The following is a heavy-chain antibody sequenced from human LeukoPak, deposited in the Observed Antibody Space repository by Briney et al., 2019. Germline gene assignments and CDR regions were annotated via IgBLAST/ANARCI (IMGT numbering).Heavy chain of an antibody. Sequence: SETLSLTCTVSGGSISTYYWNRLRQPPGKGLEWMGYIYHSGSTNYNPSLQSRVTISVDTSKNQFSLNLNSVTAADTAVYYCARGGAARLHFQNWGQGTLVTVSS. CDR2: IYHSGST. V-gene: IGHV4-59*01. CDR3: ARGGAARLHFQN. J-gene: IGHJ1*01. CDR1: GGSISTYY. D-gene: IGHD6-6*01.